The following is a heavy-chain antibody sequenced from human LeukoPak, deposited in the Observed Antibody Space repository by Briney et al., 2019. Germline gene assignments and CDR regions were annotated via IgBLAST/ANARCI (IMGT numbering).Heavy chain of an antibody. J-gene: IGHJ4*02. Sequence: ASEKVSCKASGYTFTSYYMHWVRQAPGQGLEGMGIINSRGGSTRYAQKFQDRVTMTRDTSTSTVYMELSSLRSEDTAVDYCARDGGGRSFGELSVYWGQGTLVTVSS. V-gene: IGHV1-46*01. CDR3: ARDGGGRSFGELSVY. D-gene: IGHD3-10*01. CDR2: INSRGGST. CDR1: GYTFTSYY.